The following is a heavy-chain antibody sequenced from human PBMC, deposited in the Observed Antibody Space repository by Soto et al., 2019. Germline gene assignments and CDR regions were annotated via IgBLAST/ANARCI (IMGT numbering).Heavy chain of an antibody. Sequence: PSETLSLACTVSGGSISSYYWSWIRQPPGKGLEWIGYIYYSGSTNYNPSLKSRVTISVDTSKNQFSLKLSSVTAADTAVYYCARAPMVRGVITVRAFDIRGQGTMDTGSS. CDR3: ARAPMVRGVITVRAFDI. J-gene: IGHJ3*02. CDR2: IYYSGST. D-gene: IGHD3-10*01. CDR1: GGSISSYY. V-gene: IGHV4-59*01.